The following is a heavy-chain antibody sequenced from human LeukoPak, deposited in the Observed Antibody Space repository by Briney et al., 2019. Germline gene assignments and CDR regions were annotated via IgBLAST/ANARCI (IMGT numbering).Heavy chain of an antibody. V-gene: IGHV1-18*01. CDR1: GYTFTSYG. CDR2: ISAYNGNT. CDR3: ARVSLFNWNDDVVGKNWFDP. Sequence: ASVKVSCKASGYTFTSYGISWVRRAPGQGLEWMGWISAYNGNTNYAQKLQGRVTMTTDTSTSTAYMELRSLRSDDTAVYYCARVSLFNWNDDVVGKNWFDPWGQGTLVTVSS. J-gene: IGHJ5*02. D-gene: IGHD1-20*01.